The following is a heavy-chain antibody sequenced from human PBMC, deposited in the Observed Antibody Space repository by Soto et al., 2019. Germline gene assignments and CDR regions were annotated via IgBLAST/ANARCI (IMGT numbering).Heavy chain of an antibody. CDR1: GFPFTRYH. CDR3: AREAEEYSGSDY. J-gene: IGHJ4*02. V-gene: IGHV1-46*03. CDR2: INPSTSTT. Sequence: GASLKVSCKASGFPFTRYHMHWVRQAPGQGLEWLGVINPSTSTTYAQKFQGRVTMTRDTSTSTVYMELSSLRSDDTAVYYCAREAEEYSGSDYWGPGSLVTVSS. D-gene: IGHD3-10*01.